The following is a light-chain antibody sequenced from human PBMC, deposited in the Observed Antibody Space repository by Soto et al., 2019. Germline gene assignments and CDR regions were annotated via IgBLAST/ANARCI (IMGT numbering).Light chain of an antibody. J-gene: IGLJ1*01. CDR1: SSHIGSSNL. CDR2: EGN. CDR3: CSYAGSSHRYV. V-gene: IGLV2-23*01. Sequence: QSALTQPASVSGSPGQSITISCTASSSHIGSSNLVSWYQHHSGKAPKLIIYEGNKRPSGVSNLFSGSKSGKTASLTISGLQAEDEGTYYCCSYAGSSHRYVFGTGTKLTVL.